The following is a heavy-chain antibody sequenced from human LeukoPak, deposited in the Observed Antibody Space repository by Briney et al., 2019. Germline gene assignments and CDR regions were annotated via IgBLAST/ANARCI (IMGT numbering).Heavy chain of an antibody. CDR3: ARDLTIVVEDAFDI. D-gene: IGHD3-22*01. Sequence: ASVKVSCKASGYTFTGYYMHWVRQAPGQGLEWMGRINPNSGGTSYAQKFQGRVTMTRDTSISTAYMELSRLRSDDTAVYYCARDLTIVVEDAFDIWGQGTMATVSS. J-gene: IGHJ3*02. CDR1: GYTFTGYY. CDR2: INPNSGGT. V-gene: IGHV1-2*06.